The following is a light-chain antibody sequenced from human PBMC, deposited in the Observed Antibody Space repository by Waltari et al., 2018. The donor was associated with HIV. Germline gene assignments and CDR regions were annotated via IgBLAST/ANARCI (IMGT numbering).Light chain of an antibody. Sequence: DIQMTQSPSSLSASVGARVSITCQANEDIGRYLNWYQQKPGKAPQLLIHDASNLETGVPSRFSGSGSGTDFTLTITSLHPEDFATYYCQQGHTLPITFGGGT. CDR3: QQGHTLPIT. CDR2: DAS. J-gene: IGKJ4*01. CDR1: EDIGRY. V-gene: IGKV1-33*01.